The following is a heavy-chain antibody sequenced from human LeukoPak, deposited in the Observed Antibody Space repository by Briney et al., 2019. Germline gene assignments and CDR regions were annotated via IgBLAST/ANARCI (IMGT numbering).Heavy chain of an antibody. CDR1: GYTFTSYD. J-gene: IGHJ4*02. D-gene: IGHD5-18*01. CDR3: ARARVDTAMAEDFDY. CDR2: MNPNSGNT. Sequence: ASVKVSCKASGYTFTSYDINWVRQATGQGLEWMGWMNPNSGNTGYAQKFQGRVTMTRNTSISTAYMELSSPRSEDTAVYYCARARVDTAMAEDFDYWGQGTLVTVSS. V-gene: IGHV1-8*01.